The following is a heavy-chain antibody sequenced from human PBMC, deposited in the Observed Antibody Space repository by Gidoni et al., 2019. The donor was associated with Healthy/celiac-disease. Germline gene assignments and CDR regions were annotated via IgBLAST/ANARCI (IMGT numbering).Heavy chain of an antibody. Sequence: EVQLVESGGGLVPPGGSLRLSCAASGFTVSSNYMSWVRQAPGKGLEWVSVIYSGGSTYYADSVKGRFTISRDKSKNTLYLQMNSLRAEDTAVYYCARADYGDYYRGFWCDPWGQGTLVTVSS. CDR3: ARADYGDYYRGFWCDP. D-gene: IGHD4-17*01. CDR1: GFTVSSNY. J-gene: IGHJ5*02. V-gene: IGHV3-66*01. CDR2: IYSGGST.